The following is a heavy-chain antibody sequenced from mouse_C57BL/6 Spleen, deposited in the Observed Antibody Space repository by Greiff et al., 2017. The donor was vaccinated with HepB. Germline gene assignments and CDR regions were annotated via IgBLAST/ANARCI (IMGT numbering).Heavy chain of an antibody. CDR3: ARLSYDSPKSFDV. V-gene: IGHV5-17*01. CDR2: ISSGSSTI. Sequence: EVQLVESGGGLVKPGGSLKLSCAASGFTFSDYGMHWVRQAPEKGLEWVAYISSGSSTIYYADTVKGRFTISRDNAKNTLFLQMTSLGSEDTAMYYCARLSYDSPKSFDVWGTGTTVTVSS. D-gene: IGHD3-2*01. CDR1: GFTFSDYG. J-gene: IGHJ1*03.